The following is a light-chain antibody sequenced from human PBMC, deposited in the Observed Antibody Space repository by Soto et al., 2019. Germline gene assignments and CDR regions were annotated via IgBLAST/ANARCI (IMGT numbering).Light chain of an antibody. V-gene: IGKV1-5*01. J-gene: IGKJ1*01. CDR3: QQYASYSPWT. Sequence: DIQMTQSPSALSASVGDRATITCRASQSISSWLAWYQQKPGKAPKLLIYDASTLQSGVPSRYSGSGSGTEFTLTIINLQPDDFATYYCQQYASYSPWTFGQGTKVEIK. CDR2: DAS. CDR1: QSISSW.